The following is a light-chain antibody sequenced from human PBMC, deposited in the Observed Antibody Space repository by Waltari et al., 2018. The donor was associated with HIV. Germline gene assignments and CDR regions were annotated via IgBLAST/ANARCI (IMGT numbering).Light chain of an antibody. J-gene: IGLJ1*01. Sequence: QSALTQPASVSGSPGQSITISCTGTRSDVGSYNYVSWYQQHPGKAPKLMIYDVSKRPSGVSNRFSGSKSGNTASLTISGLQAEDEADYYCCSYAGSSTFVFGTGTKVTVL. CDR2: DVS. V-gene: IGLV2-23*02. CDR1: RSDVGSYNY. CDR3: CSYAGSSTFV.